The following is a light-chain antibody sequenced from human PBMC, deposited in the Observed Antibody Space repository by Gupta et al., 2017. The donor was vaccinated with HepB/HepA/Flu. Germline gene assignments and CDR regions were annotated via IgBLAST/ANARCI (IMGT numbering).Light chain of an antibody. CDR2: DAS. CDR1: QSVSSY. J-gene: IGKJ4*01. CDR3: QQRSNGLT. Sequence: VFTQSPATLSLSPGERATLSCRASQSVSSYLAWYQQKPGQAPRLLIYDASNRATGIPARVSGSGSGTDFTLTISSLEPEDFAVYYCQQRSNGLTFGGGTKVEIK. V-gene: IGKV3-11*01.